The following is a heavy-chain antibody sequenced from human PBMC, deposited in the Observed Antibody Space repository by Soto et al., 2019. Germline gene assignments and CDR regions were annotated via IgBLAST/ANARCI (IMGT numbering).Heavy chain of an antibody. D-gene: IGHD3-22*01. CDR3: ASLFNYYDSSGYAEYYFDH. J-gene: IGHJ4*02. CDR2: IYYSGSA. Sequence: PSETLSLTCTVSGGSINSGYCWSWIRQHPGKGLEWNGYIYYSGSANYNPSLKGRVTMSVDTSTYQFSLKLSAVTAADTAVYYCASLFNYYDSSGYAEYYFDHWGQGTLVTVSS. V-gene: IGHV4-31*03. CDR1: GGSINSGYC.